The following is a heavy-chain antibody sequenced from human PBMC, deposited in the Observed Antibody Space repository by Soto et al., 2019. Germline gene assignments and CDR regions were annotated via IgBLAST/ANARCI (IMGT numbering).Heavy chain of an antibody. D-gene: IGHD3-22*01. CDR2: IYYSGST. J-gene: IGHJ4*02. V-gene: IGHV4-39*01. Sequence: KTSETLSLTCTVSGGSISSSSYYWGWIRQPPGKGLEWIGSIYYSGSTYYNPSLKSRVTISVDTSKNQFSLKLSSVTAADTAVYYCASSSGYYNYFDYWGQGTLVTVSS. CDR3: ASSSGYYNYFDY. CDR1: GGSISSSSYY.